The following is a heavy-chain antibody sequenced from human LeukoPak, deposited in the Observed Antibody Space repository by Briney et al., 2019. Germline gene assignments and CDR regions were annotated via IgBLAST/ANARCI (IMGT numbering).Heavy chain of an antibody. D-gene: IGHD2/OR15-2a*01. CDR1: GFTFSSYA. CDR2: INQEASRT. V-gene: IGHV3-7*01. J-gene: IGHJ4*02. Sequence: PGGSLRLSCAASGFTFSSYAMSWVRQAPGKGLEWLGHINQEASRTDHADSVKGRFTISRDNARNLLYLHMSSLRAEDTAVYYCAKYLSRAFDSWGQGILVSVSS. CDR3: AKYLSRAFDS.